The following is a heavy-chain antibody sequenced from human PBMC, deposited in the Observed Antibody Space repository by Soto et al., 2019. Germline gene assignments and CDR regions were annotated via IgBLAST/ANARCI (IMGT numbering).Heavy chain of an antibody. D-gene: IGHD2-8*02. Sequence: SETLSLTCAVYGGSFSGYYWTWIRQPPGTGLEWIGEINHSGSTNYNPSLKSRVTISVDTSKNQFSLKLTSVTAADTAVYYCAREKFTGLLDYWGQETRVTVS. V-gene: IGHV4-34*01. CDR3: AREKFTGLLDY. J-gene: IGHJ4*02. CDR2: INHSGST. CDR1: GGSFSGYY.